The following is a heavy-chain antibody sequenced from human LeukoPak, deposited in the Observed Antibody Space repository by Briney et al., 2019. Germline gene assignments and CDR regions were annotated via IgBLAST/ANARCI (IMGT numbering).Heavy chain of an antibody. CDR2: IRYDGSNK. CDR3: AKDLPPAAIPPRPAFDI. V-gene: IGHV3-30*02. D-gene: IGHD2-2*01. J-gene: IGHJ3*02. Sequence: QPGGSLRLSCAASGFTFSSYGMDWVRQAPGKGLEWVAFIRYDGSNKYYADSVKGRFTISRDNSKNTLYLQMNSLRAEDTAVYYCAKDLPPAAIPPRPAFDIWGQGTMVTVSS. CDR1: GFTFSSYG.